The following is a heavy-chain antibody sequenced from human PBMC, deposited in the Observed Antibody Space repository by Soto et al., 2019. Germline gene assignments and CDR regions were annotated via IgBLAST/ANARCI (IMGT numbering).Heavy chain of an antibody. D-gene: IGHD3-16*01. V-gene: IGHV1-69*12. Sequence: QVQLVQSGAEVKKPGSSVKVSGKASGGTFSSFAFSWVRQAPGQGLEWMGGIIPIFGTANYVQKFQGRVTITADESTSTVYMELSSLRYEDTAVYYCARDVGDALDIWGQGTMVTVSS. CDR1: GGTFSSFA. CDR3: ARDVGDALDI. J-gene: IGHJ3*02. CDR2: IIPIFGTA.